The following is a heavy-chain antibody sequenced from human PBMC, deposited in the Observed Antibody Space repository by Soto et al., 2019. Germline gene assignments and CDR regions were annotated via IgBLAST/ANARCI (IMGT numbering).Heavy chain of an antibody. CDR1: GFTFSSYG. V-gene: IGHV3-33*01. D-gene: IGHD6-13*01. CDR3: ARDFPYSSSWPKPFDY. CDR2: IWYDGSNK. Sequence: GGSLRLSCAASGFTFSSYGMHWVRQAPGKGLEWVAVIWYDGSNKYYADSVKGRFTISRDNSKNTLYLQMNSLRAEDTAVYYCARDFPYSSSWPKPFDYWGQGTLVTVSS. J-gene: IGHJ4*02.